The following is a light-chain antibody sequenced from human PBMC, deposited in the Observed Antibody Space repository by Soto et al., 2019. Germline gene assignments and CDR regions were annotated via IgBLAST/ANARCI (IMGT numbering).Light chain of an antibody. CDR1: SSNIGSNT. J-gene: IGLJ3*02. V-gene: IGLV1-44*01. Sequence: QSVLTQPPSASGTPGQRVTISWSGSSSNIGSNTVNWYQQLPGTAPKVLIYSNNQRPSGVPDRFSGSKAGTSASLARSGLQSEDEADYYCAAWDDSLNGWVSGGGTKLPVL. CDR2: SNN. CDR3: AAWDDSLNGWV.